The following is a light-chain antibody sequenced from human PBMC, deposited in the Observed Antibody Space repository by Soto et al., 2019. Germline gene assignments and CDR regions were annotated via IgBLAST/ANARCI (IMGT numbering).Light chain of an antibody. CDR3: QQYNRYST. CDR2: KAS. V-gene: IGKV1-5*03. J-gene: IGKJ1*01. Sequence: DIQMTQSPSTLSASVGDRVTITFRASQSISSWLAWYQQIPGKAPKLLIHKASNLESGVPSRFSGSGSGTEFTLTISSLQPDDSATYYCQQYNRYSTFGQGTKVDIK. CDR1: QSISSW.